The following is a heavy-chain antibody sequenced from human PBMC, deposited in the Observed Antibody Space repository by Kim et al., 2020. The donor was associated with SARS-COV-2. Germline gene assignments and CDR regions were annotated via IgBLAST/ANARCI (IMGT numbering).Heavy chain of an antibody. D-gene: IGHD6-13*01. J-gene: IGHJ4*02. CDR3: ARIAAAGTQVDY. V-gene: IGHV5-51*01. CDR2: IYPGDSDT. Sequence: GESLKISCKGSGYSFPSSWIVFFRPMPGNGLEWMGIIYPGDSDTRYSPSFQGQVTISADKSISTAYLQWSSLKASDTAMYYCARIAAAGTQVDYWGQGTLVTVSS. CDR1: GYSFPSSW.